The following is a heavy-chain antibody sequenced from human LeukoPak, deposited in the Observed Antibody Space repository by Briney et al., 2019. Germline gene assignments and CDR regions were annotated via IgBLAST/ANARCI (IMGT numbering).Heavy chain of an antibody. CDR3: ARDYRVTFGGVIVYYFDY. CDR1: GFTFSSYS. Sequence: GGSLRLSCAASGFTFSSYSMNWVRQAPGKGLEWVSSISSSSSYIYYADSVKGRFTISRDNAKNSLYLQMNSLRAEDTAVYYCARDYRVTFGGVIVYYFDYWGQGTLVTVSS. J-gene: IGHJ4*02. CDR2: ISSSSSYI. V-gene: IGHV3-21*01. D-gene: IGHD3-16*02.